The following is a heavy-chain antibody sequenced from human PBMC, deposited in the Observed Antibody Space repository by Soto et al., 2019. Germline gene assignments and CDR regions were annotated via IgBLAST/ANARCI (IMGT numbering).Heavy chain of an antibody. CDR2: IRSKANSYAT. CDR1: GFTFSGSA. D-gene: IGHD3-3*01. J-gene: IGHJ5*02. CDR3: TRHVTKRITIFGVVRDNWFDP. Sequence: QPGGSLRLSCAASGFTFSGSAMHWVRQASGKGLEWVGRIRSKANSYATAYAASVKGRFTISRDDSKNTAYLQMNSLKTEDTAVYYCTRHVTKRITIFGVVRDNWFDPWGQGTLVTVSS. V-gene: IGHV3-73*01.